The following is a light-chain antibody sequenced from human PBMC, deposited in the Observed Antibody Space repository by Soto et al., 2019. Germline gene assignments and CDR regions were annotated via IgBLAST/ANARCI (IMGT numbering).Light chain of an antibody. CDR2: DNN. Sequence: QSVLTQPPSVSGAPGQRVTISCTGSSSNIGAHSDVYWYQHLPGTAPKLLIYDNNNRPSGVPDRFSGSKSGTSASLAITGLQAEDEADYHCQSYDSSLSAPYVFGTGTTVTVL. CDR3: QSYDSSLSAPYV. CDR1: SSNIGAHSD. V-gene: IGLV1-40*01. J-gene: IGLJ1*01.